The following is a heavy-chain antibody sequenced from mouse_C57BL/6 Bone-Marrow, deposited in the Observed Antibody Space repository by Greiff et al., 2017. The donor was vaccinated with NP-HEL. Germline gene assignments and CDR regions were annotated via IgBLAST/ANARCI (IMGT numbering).Heavy chain of an antibody. CDR2: IDPSASST. D-gene: IGHD2-3*01. J-gene: IGHJ2*01. Sequence: VQLQQPGAELVRPGTSVKVSCKASGYTFTSYWMHWVQQSPGQGLEWIGVIDPSASSTNYHQKFKGKATLTVDTSSSTHYLHLSSLTSEDSAVLYCAPWLLPDCFDYWGQGTTLTVSS. CDR1: GYTFTSYW. V-gene: IGHV1-59*01. CDR3: APWLLPDCFDY.